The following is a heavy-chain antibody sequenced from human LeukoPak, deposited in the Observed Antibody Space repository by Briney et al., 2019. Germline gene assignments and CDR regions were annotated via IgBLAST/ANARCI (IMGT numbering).Heavy chain of an antibody. V-gene: IGHV3-30*03. J-gene: IGHJ3*02. CDR2: ISYDGSNK. Sequence: PGGSLRLSCAGSGFTFSSYWMSWVRQAPGKGLEWVAVISYDGSNKYYADSVKGRFTISRDNSKNTLYLQMNSLRAEDTAVYYCARGSRGWPQRGAFDIWGQGTMVTVSS. D-gene: IGHD5-24*01. CDR1: GFTFSSYW. CDR3: ARGSRGWPQRGAFDI.